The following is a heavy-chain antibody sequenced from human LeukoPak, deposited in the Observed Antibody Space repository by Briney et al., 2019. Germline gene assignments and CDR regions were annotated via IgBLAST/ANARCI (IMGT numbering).Heavy chain of an antibody. Sequence: GASVKVSCKASGYTFTSYGISWVRQAPGQGLEWMGWISAYNGNTNYAQKLQGRVTMTTDTSTSTAYMELRSLRSDDTAVYYCARDRSHPGGGYSYGTVGAFDIWGQGTMVTVSS. V-gene: IGHV1-18*01. D-gene: IGHD5-18*01. CDR3: ARDRSHPGGGYSYGTVGAFDI. CDR2: ISAYNGNT. CDR1: GYTFTSYG. J-gene: IGHJ3*02.